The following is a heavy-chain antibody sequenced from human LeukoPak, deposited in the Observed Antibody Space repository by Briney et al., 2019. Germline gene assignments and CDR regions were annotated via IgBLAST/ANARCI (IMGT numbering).Heavy chain of an antibody. D-gene: IGHD6-13*01. CDR3: ARLVEGSSWYQYYYYYGMDV. Sequence: GGSLRLSCAASGFTFSSYWMSWVRQAPGKGLGWVANIKQDGSEKYYVDSVKGRFTISRDNAKNSLYLQMNSLRAEDTAVYYCARLVEGSSWYQYYYYYGMDVWGKGTTVTVSS. CDR2: IKQDGSEK. CDR1: GFTFSSYW. J-gene: IGHJ6*04. V-gene: IGHV3-7*03.